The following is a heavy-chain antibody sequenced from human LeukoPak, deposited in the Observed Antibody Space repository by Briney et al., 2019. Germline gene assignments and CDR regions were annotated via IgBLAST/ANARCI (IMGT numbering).Heavy chain of an antibody. V-gene: IGHV1-46*01. CDR1: GYTFTSYY. CDR3: ARDHDSSGWYNDYYYYYMDV. D-gene: IGHD6-19*01. J-gene: IGHJ6*03. CDR2: INPSGGST. Sequence: ASVKVSCKASGYTFTSYYMHWVRQAPGQGLEWMGIINPSGGSTSYAQKFQGRVTMTRDTSISTAYMELSRLRSDDTAVYYCARDHDSSGWYNDYYYYYMDVWGKGTTVTVSS.